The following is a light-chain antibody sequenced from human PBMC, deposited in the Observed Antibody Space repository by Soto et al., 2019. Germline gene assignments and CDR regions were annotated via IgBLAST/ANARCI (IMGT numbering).Light chain of an antibody. CDR1: TGAVTSTHY. V-gene: IGLV7-46*01. Sequence: QAVVTQEPSLTVSPGGTVTLTCGSSTGAVTSTHYPYWLQQKPGQAPRTLIFDTSNRHSWTPARFSGSLLGGKGALTLSGAQPEDEADYYCLLSYGNTVVFGGGTKVTVL. CDR2: DTS. CDR3: LLSYGNTVV. J-gene: IGLJ2*01.